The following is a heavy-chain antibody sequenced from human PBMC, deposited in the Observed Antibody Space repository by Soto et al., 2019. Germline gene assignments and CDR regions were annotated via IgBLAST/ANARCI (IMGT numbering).Heavy chain of an antibody. CDR2: IYYSGST. J-gene: IGHJ5*02. V-gene: IGHV4-39*01. D-gene: IGHD2-2*01. CDR1: GGSISSSSYY. Sequence: SETLSLTCTVSGGSISSSSYYWGWIRQPPGKGLEWIGSIYYSGSTYYNPSLKSRVTISVDTSKNQFSLKLSSVTAADTAVYYCARHTRGYCISTSCSRPNWFDPWGQGTLVTVSS. CDR3: ARHTRGYCISTSCSRPNWFDP.